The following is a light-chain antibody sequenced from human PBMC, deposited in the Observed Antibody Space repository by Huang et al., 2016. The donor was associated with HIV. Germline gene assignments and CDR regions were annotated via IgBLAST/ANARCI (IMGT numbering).Light chain of an antibody. CDR3: QQYNNWPRT. J-gene: IGKJ2*01. CDR1: QYVSSN. Sequence: ERVMTQSPATLSVSLGETATLSCRASQYVSSNLAWYQPQPGQAPRLLIYGASTRVTDIPARFSGSGSGIEFTLTISTLQSEDFAVYYCQQYNNWPRTFGQGTKLEIK. V-gene: IGKV3-15*01. CDR2: GAS.